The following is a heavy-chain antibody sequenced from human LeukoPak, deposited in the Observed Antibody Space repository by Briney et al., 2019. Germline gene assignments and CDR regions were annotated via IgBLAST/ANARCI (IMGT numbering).Heavy chain of an antibody. D-gene: IGHD2-2*01. Sequence: SETPSLTCTVSGGSISSSSYYWGWIRQPPGKGLEWIGSIYYSGSTYYNPSLKSRVTISVDTSKNQFSLKLSSVTAADTAVYYCARHETIVVVPAAIDAFDIWGQGTMVTVSS. V-gene: IGHV4-39*01. J-gene: IGHJ3*02. CDR1: GGSISSSSYY. CDR3: ARHETIVVVPAAIDAFDI. CDR2: IYYSGST.